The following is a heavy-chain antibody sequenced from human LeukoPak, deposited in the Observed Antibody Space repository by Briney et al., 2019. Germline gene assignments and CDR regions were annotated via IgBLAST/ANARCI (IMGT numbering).Heavy chain of an antibody. J-gene: IGHJ4*02. CDR2: IYTSGST. CDR3: ARVRGSYYSFFDY. V-gene: IGHV4-61*02. CDR1: GGSISSGSYY. Sequence: SQTLSLTCTVSGGSISSGSYYWSWIRQPAGKGLEWIGRIYTSGSTNYNPSLRSRVTISVDTSKNQFSLKVSSVPAADPDVYYCARVRGSYYSFFDYWGQGTLVTVSS. D-gene: IGHD1-26*01.